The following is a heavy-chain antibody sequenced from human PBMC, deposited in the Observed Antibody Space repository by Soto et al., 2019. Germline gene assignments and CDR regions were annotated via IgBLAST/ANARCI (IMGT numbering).Heavy chain of an antibody. CDR1: GFTFSRYW. Sequence: EVQLVESGGGLVQPGGSLRLSCAAAGFTFSRYWMHWVRQVPGKGPMWLSRINSVGSSISYTDSVNGRFTISRDNAKNTLYLQMNSLRAEDTAIYYCARDLENDGNYYMDVWGSGTTVTVSS. V-gene: IGHV3-74*01. J-gene: IGHJ6*03. D-gene: IGHD3-3*01. CDR2: INSVGSSI. CDR3: ARDLENDGNYYMDV.